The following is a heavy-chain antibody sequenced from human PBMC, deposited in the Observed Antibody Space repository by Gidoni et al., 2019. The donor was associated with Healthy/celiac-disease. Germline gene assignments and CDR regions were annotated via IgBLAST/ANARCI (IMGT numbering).Heavy chain of an antibody. V-gene: IGHV1-18*01. CDR2: ISAYNGNT. CDR3: ARLPSRIVGATSNWFDP. CDR1: GYTFTSYC. D-gene: IGHD1-26*01. Sequence: QVQLVQSGAEVKKPGASVTVSCKASGYTFTSYCISWVRQAPGQGLEWMGWISAYNGNTNYAQKLQGRVTMTTDTSTSTAYMELRSLRSDDTAVYYCARLPSRIVGATSNWFDPWGQGTLVTVSS. J-gene: IGHJ5*02.